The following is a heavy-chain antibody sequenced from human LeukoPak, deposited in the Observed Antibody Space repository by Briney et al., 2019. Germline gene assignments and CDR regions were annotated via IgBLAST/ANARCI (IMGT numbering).Heavy chain of an antibody. CDR1: GFTFSSHW. V-gene: IGHV3-23*01. CDR2: ISGSGGST. Sequence: GGSLRLSCAASGFTFSSHWMSWVRQAPGKGLEWVSAISGSGGSTYYADSVKGRFTISRDNSKNTLYLQMNSLRAEDTAVYYCAKGAFGFKRVPNFDYWGQGTLVTVSS. J-gene: IGHJ4*02. CDR3: AKGAFGFKRVPNFDY. D-gene: IGHD3-10*01.